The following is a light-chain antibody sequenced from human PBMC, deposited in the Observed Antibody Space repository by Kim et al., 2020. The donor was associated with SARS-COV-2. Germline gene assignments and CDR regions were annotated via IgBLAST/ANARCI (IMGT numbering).Light chain of an antibody. CDR3: QSYNRSNVV. J-gene: IGLJ2*01. V-gene: IGLV6-57*03. CDR1: GGRIDDNY. Sequence: GKTVTVSCTRSGGRIDDNYVQWYQQRPGGGPIIVIYEDDHSPSGESDSFSGYIDNSSNAASLTISGLKTEDEADYYCQSYNRSNVVFGGGTQLTVL. CDR2: EDD.